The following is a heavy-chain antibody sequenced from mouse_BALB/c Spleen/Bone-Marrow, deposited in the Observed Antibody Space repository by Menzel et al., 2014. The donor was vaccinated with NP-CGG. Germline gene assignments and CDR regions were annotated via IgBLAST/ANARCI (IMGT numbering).Heavy chain of an antibody. J-gene: IGHJ2*01. D-gene: IGHD1-2*01. CDR1: GYTFXSYV. CDR2: INPYNDGS. CDR3: ARYYYGYYFDY. Sequence: VQLQQPGPELVKPGASVKMSCKASGYTFXSYVMHWVKQKPGQGLEWIGYINPYNDGSKYNEKLKGKATLTSDKSSSTAYMELSSLTSEDSAVYYCARYYYGYYFDYWGQGTTLTVSS. V-gene: IGHV1-14*01.